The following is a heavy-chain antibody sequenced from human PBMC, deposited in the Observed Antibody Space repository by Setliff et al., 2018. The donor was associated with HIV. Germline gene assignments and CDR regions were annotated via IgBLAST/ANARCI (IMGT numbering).Heavy chain of an antibody. V-gene: IGHV4-39*01. CDR3: ARHRDPPGTSWSYYYYYMGL. CDR1: GVSMSNSTAT. J-gene: IGHJ6*03. D-gene: IGHD6-13*01. Sequence: LPLTCTVYGVSMSNSTATCGCIRQLPGKRLEWLGSIYSSGCPSYNPSLSSRLTISVDTSNNHVSLRLSSVTAADMGVYYCARHRDPPGTSWSYYYYYMGLWGEGTTVTVSS. CDR2: IYSSGCP.